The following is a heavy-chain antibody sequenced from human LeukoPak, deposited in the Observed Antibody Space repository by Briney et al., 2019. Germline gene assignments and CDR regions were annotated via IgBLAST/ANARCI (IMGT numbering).Heavy chain of an antibody. CDR2: IYYSGTT. J-gene: IGHJ4*02. Sequence: ETLSLTCTVSGGSISSSSYYWGWIRQPPGKGLEWIASIYYSGTTYYNPSLKSRVTISVDTSKNQFSLKVNSVTAADTAVYYCAREYSSSPDYWGQGALVTVSS. D-gene: IGHD3-22*01. CDR1: GGSISSSSYY. V-gene: IGHV4-39*07. CDR3: AREYSSSPDY.